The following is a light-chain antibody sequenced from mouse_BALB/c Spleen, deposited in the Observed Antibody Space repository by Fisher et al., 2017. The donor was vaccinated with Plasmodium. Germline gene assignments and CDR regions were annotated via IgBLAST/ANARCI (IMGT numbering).Light chain of an antibody. Sequence: DIVMTQSTPSVPVTPGESVSISCRSSKSLLHSNGNTHLYWLLQRPGQSPKRLISLVSKLDSGVPDRFTGSGSGTDFTLKISRVEAEDLGVYYCWQGTHFPRTFGGGTKLEIK. V-gene: IGKV1-135*01. CDR3: WQGTHFPRT. J-gene: IGKJ1*01. CDR1: KSLLHSNGNTH. CDR2: LVS.